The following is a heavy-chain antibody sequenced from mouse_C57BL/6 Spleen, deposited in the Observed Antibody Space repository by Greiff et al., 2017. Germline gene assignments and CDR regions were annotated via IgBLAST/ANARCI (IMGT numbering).Heavy chain of an antibody. V-gene: IGHV1-69*01. CDR2: IDPSDSYT. CDR1: GYTFTSYW. CDR3: ARTGAWYFDV. J-gene: IGHJ1*03. D-gene: IGHD4-1*01. Sequence: QVQLQQPGAELVMPGASVKLSCKASGYTFTSYWMHWVKQRPGQGLEWIGEIDPSDSYTNYNQKFKGKSTLTVDKSSSTAYMLLSSLTSEDSAVYYCARTGAWYFDVWGTGTTVTVSS.